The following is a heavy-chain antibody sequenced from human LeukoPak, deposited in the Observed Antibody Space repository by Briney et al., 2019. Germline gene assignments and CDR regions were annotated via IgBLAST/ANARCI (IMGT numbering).Heavy chain of an antibody. V-gene: IGHV3-23*01. D-gene: IGHD3-10*01. CDR3: AKDSAVLLWFGELSYYYYMDV. CDR2: ISGSGGST. CDR1: GFTFSSYG. J-gene: IGHJ6*03. Sequence: AGGSLRLSCAASGFTFSSYGMSWVRQAPGKGLEWVSAISGSGGSTYYADSVKGRFTISRDNSKNTLYLQMNSLRAEDTAVYYCAKDSAVLLWFGELSYYYYMDVWGKGTTVTISS.